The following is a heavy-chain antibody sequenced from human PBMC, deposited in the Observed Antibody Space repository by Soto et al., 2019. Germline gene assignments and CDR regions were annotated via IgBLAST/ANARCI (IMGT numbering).Heavy chain of an antibody. J-gene: IGHJ4*02. Sequence: QVQLQQWGAGLLKPSETLSLTCAVYGGSFSGYYWSWIRQPPGKGLEWIGEINHSGSTNYNPSLKSRVTISVDTSKNQFSLKLSSVTAADTAVYYCARTQWLVPRFDYLGQGTLVTVSS. CDR1: GGSFSGYY. CDR2: INHSGST. V-gene: IGHV4-34*01. CDR3: ARTQWLVPRFDY. D-gene: IGHD6-19*01.